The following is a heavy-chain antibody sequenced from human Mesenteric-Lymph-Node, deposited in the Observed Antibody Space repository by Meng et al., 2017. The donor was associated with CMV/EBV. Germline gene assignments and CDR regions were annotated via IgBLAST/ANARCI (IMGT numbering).Heavy chain of an antibody. CDR1: GFTFSSYW. Sequence: GVLKISCAASGFTFSSYWMHWVRQAPGKGLVWVSRINSDGSSTSYADSVKGRFTISRDNAKNTLYLQMNSLRAEDTAVYYCARDLGTAIAYYWGQGTLVTVSS. CDR3: ARDLGTAIAYY. CDR2: INSDGSST. V-gene: IGHV3-74*01. J-gene: IGHJ4*02. D-gene: IGHD5-18*01.